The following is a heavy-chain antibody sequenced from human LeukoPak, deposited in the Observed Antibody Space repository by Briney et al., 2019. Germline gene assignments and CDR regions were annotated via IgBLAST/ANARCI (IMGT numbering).Heavy chain of an antibody. J-gene: IGHJ4*02. D-gene: IGHD6-13*01. CDR3: VKDKPEWNKAAASFDY. CDR2: ISSNGGST. V-gene: IGHV3-64D*06. Sequence: GGTLRLSCSASGFTFSSYAMHWVRQAPGKGLEYVSAISSNGGSTYYADSVKGRFTISRDNAKHPLYLQMSRLRRGDKGVYYCVKDKPEWNKAAASFDYWGQGTLVTVSS. CDR1: GFTFSSYA.